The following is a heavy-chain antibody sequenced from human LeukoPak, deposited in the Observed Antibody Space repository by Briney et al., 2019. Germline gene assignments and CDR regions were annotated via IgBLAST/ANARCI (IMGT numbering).Heavy chain of an antibody. CDR3: ARRNRFGEFSSSYYYYMDV. D-gene: IGHD3-10*01. Sequence: ASVKVSCKASGYTFTSYAMNWVRQAPGQGLEWMGWINTNTGNPTYAQGFTGRFVFSLDTSVSTAYLQISSLRAEDTAVYYCARRNRFGEFSSSYYYYMDVWGKGTTVTVSS. J-gene: IGHJ6*03. CDR1: GYTFTSYA. CDR2: INTNTGNP. V-gene: IGHV7-4-1*02.